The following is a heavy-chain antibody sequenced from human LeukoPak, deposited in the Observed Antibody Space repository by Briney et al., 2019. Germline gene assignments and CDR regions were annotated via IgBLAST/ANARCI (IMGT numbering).Heavy chain of an antibody. J-gene: IGHJ6*02. CDR1: GFTFSNYN. CDR3: ASLIAAAGPYYYYYGMDV. Sequence: GGSLRLSCAAPGFTFSNYNMNWVRQAPGKGLEWVSSISSSSSYIYYADSVKGRFTISRDNAKNSLYLQMNSLRAEDTAVYYCASLIAAAGPYYYYYGMDVWGQGTTVTVSS. V-gene: IGHV3-21*01. CDR2: ISSSSSYI. D-gene: IGHD6-13*01.